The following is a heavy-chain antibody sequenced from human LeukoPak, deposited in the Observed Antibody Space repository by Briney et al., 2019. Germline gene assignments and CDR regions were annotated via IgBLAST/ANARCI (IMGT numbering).Heavy chain of an antibody. Sequence: PSETLSLTCAVYGGSFSGYYWSWIRQPPGKGLEWIGEISHSGSTNYNPSLKSRVTISVDTSKNQFSLKLSSVTAADTAVYYCARHSGAYRYGHWGQGTLVTVSS. V-gene: IGHV4-34*01. CDR2: ISHSGST. CDR3: ARHSGAYRYGH. J-gene: IGHJ4*02. D-gene: IGHD3-10*01. CDR1: GGSFSGYY.